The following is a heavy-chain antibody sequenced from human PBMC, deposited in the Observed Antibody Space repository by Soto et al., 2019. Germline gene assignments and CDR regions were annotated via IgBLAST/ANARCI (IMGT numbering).Heavy chain of an antibody. V-gene: IGHV1-3*01. CDR3: ARVNLYCSSTSCYRPPGY. Sequence: GPSVKVSCKASGYTFTSYAMHWVRQAPGQRLEWMGWINAGNGNTKYSQKFQGRVTITRDTSASTAYMELSSLRSEDTAVYYCARVNLYCSSTSCYRPPGYWGQGTLVTVSS. CDR2: INAGNGNT. J-gene: IGHJ4*02. D-gene: IGHD2-2*01. CDR1: GYTFTSYA.